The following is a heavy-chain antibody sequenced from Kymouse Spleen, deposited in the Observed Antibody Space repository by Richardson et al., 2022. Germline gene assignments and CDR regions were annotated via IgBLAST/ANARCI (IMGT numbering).Heavy chain of an antibody. V-gene: IGHV3-33*01. J-gene: IGHJ4*02. CDR1: GFTFSSYG. Sequence: QVQLVESGGGVVQPGRSLRLSCAASGFTFSSYGMHWVRQAPGKGLEWVAVIWYDGSNKYYADSVKGRFTISRDNSKNTLYLQMNSLRAEDTAVYYCARD*RITIFGVVIIEGLLGPGNPGHRLL. CDR3: ARD*RITIFGVVIIEGL. D-gene: IGHD3-3*01. CDR2: IWYDGSNK.